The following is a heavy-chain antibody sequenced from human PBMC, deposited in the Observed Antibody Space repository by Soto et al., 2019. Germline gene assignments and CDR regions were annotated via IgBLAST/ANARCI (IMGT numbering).Heavy chain of an antibody. Sequence: PGGSLTLSYAASGFTFSSYAMSWVRQAPGKALEWVSAISGSGGSTYYADSVKGRFTISRDNSKNTLYLQMNSLRAEDTAVYYCAKDRSGVVRGVLYYYYGMDVWGQGTTVTVSS. V-gene: IGHV3-23*01. CDR1: GFTFSSYA. D-gene: IGHD3-10*01. CDR3: AKDRSGVVRGVLYYYYGMDV. J-gene: IGHJ6*02. CDR2: ISGSGGST.